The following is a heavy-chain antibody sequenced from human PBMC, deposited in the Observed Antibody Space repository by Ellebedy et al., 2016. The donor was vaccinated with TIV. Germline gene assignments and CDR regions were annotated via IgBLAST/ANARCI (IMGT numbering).Heavy chain of an antibody. V-gene: IGHV4-4*07. J-gene: IGHJ6*03. D-gene: IGHD1-1*01. CDR2: IYTSGST. CDR1: GGSISSYY. Sequence: SETLSLTXTVSGGSISSYYWSWIRQPAGKGLEWIGRIYTSGSTNYNPSLKSRVTMSVDTSKNQFSLKLSSVTAADPAVYYCARGRPLWRSYYYYYHMDVWGKGTTVTVSS. CDR3: ARGRPLWRSYYYYYHMDV.